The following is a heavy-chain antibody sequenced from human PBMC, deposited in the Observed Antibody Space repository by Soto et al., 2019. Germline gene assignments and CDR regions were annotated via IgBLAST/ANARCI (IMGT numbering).Heavy chain of an antibody. D-gene: IGHD5-18*01. Sequence: EVQLVESGGGLVQPGGSLRLSCASAGFTFSSYWMHWVRQDPGKGLVWVSRINGDGSSTFYAYSLKVRFTMSRDNAENTVYLQMNSLRVDDTAVYYCARGIQYRYGMDVCGQGTTVTVSS. CDR1: GFTFSSYW. CDR3: ARGIQYRYGMDV. CDR2: INGDGSST. V-gene: IGHV3-74*01. J-gene: IGHJ6*02.